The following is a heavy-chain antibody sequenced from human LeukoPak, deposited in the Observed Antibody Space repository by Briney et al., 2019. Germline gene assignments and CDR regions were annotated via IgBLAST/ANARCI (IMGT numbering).Heavy chain of an antibody. V-gene: IGHV4-31*03. CDR3: ARESSGYSYGLYYYYMDV. CDR2: IYYSGST. CDR1: GDSISSGGYY. D-gene: IGHD5-18*01. J-gene: IGHJ6*03. Sequence: SETLSLTCTVSGDSISSGGYYWSWIRQHPGKGLEWIGYIYYSGSTYYNPSLKSRVTISVDTSKNQFSLKLSSVTAADTAVYYCARESSGYSYGLYYYYMDVWGKGTTVTVSS.